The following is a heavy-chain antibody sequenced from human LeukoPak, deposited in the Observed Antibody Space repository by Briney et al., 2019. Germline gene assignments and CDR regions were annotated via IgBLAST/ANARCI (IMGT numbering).Heavy chain of an antibody. CDR1: GYTFTGYY. Sequence: ASVKVSCKASGYTFTGYYMHWVRQAPGRGLEWMGWINPNSGGTNYAQKFQGRVTMTRDTSISTAYMELSRLRSDDTAVYYCARARGYQLLKYNWFDPWGQGTLVTVSS. J-gene: IGHJ5*02. CDR2: INPNSGGT. V-gene: IGHV1-2*02. CDR3: ARARGYQLLKYNWFDP. D-gene: IGHD2-2*01.